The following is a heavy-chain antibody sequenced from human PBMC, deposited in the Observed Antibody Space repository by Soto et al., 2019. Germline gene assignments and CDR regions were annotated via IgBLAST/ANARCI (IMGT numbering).Heavy chain of an antibody. J-gene: IGHJ6*03. V-gene: IGHV3-23*01. CDR3: AKDRPMVRGVMVGWYYYYMDV. Sequence: GGSLRLSCAASGFTFSSYAMSWVRQAPGKGLEWVSAITGSGGSTYYADSVKGRFTISRDNSKNTLYLQMNSLRAEDTAVYYCAKDRPMVRGVMVGWYYYYMDVWGKGTTVTVSS. CDR1: GFTFSSYA. D-gene: IGHD3-10*01. CDR2: ITGSGGST.